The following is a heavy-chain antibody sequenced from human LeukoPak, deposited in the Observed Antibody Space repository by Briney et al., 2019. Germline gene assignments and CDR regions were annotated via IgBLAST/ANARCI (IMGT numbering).Heavy chain of an antibody. Sequence: GASVKVSCKASGGTFSSYAISWVRQAPGQGLEWMGGIIPIFGTANYAQKFQGRVTITTDESTSTAYMELSSLRSEDTAVYYCARGADFWSGPSFPWGQGTLVTVSS. CDR3: ARGADFWSGPSFP. J-gene: IGHJ5*02. V-gene: IGHV1-69*05. CDR1: GGTFSSYA. D-gene: IGHD3-3*01. CDR2: IIPIFGTA.